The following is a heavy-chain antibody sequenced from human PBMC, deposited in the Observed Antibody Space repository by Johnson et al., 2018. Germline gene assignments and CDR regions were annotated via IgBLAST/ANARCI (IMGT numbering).Heavy chain of an antibody. Sequence: VQLQESGGGLVQPGGSVRLSCAASGFTFSNYAMNWVRQAPGQGLEWVSAISGSGGSTYYADSVEGRFTISRDKSKNTLYLQMNSLRAEDTAVYYCARDNADLIMDVWGQGTTVTVSS. CDR3: ARDNADLIMDV. D-gene: IGHD3-3*01. J-gene: IGHJ6*02. V-gene: IGHV3-23*01. CDR2: ISGSGGST. CDR1: GFTFSNYA.